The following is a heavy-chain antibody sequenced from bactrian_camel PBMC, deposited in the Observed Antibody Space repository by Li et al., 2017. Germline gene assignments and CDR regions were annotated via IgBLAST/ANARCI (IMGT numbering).Heavy chain of an antibody. J-gene: IGHJ4*01. CDR2: IASDGRT. Sequence: HVQLVESGGGSVQSGGSLRLSCVASGYTHSTYCMAWFRQAPGKERERVATIASDGRTRYAGSVKGRFTISQYRAKNALYLLMNNLKPEDTAMYYCSSLPAKWGQGTQVTV. CDR1: GYTHSTYC. V-gene: IGHV3S53*01. D-gene: IGHD1*01. CDR3: SSLPAK.